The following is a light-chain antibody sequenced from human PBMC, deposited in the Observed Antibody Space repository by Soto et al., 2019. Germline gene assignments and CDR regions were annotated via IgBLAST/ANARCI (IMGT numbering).Light chain of an antibody. CDR3: QQFGNYPLT. Sequence: DIQLTQSPSFLSASLGDRVTITCRASQGISSYLAWYQQKPGKAPKLLIYAASTLQSGVPSRFSGGGSGTDFTLTISRLEPEDFAVYYCQQFGNYPLTFGGGTKVDIK. CDR1: QGISSY. V-gene: IGKV1-9*01. J-gene: IGKJ4*01. CDR2: AAS.